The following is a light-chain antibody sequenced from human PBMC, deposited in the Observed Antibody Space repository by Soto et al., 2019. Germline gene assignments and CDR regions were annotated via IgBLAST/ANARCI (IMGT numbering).Light chain of an antibody. CDR2: EVS. Sequence: QSALTQPPSASGSPGQSVTLSCTGTSSDVGAYNYVSWYQQHPGKAPKLVIYEVSKRPSGVPDRFSGSQSGNTASLTVSGLQDEDEADYYCSSYAGSNNLVFGGGTKLTVL. J-gene: IGLJ3*02. CDR3: SSYAGSNNLV. CDR1: SSDVGAYNY. V-gene: IGLV2-8*01.